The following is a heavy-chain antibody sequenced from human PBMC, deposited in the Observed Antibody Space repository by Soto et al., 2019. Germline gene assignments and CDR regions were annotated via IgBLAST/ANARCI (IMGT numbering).Heavy chain of an antibody. D-gene: IGHD2-15*01. CDR3: ARILGYCSGGSCYPYYFDY. V-gene: IGHV2-26*01. CDR1: GFSLSNAGMG. J-gene: IGHJ4*02. Sequence: QVTLKESGPVLVKPTETLTLTCTVSGFSLSNAGMGVSWIRQPPGKALEWLAHIFSNDEKSYSTSLKSRLTISKDTSKSQVVLTMTNMDPVDTATYYCARILGYCSGGSCYPYYFDYWGQGTLVTVSS. CDR2: IFSNDEK.